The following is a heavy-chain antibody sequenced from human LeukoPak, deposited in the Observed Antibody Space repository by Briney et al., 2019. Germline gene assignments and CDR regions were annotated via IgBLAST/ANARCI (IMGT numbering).Heavy chain of an antibody. J-gene: IGHJ4*02. CDR2: ISYDGNDK. D-gene: IGHD2-2*01. CDR3: AKSTAPAGYYLDY. CDR1: GFTFITYV. V-gene: IGHV3-30*18. Sequence: GGSLGLSCAASGFTFITYVMHSVRQAPGKGREGVAIISYDGNDKDYADSVRGRFTISRDNSKNTLYLQMNSLRGEDTAVYYCAKSTAPAGYYLDYWGQGTLVTVSS.